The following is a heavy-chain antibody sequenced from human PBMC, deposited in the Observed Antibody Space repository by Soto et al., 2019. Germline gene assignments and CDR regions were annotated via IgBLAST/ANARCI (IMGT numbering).Heavy chain of an antibody. D-gene: IGHD3-3*01. CDR3: AIPGFWSGYLPFDY. J-gene: IGHJ4*02. Sequence: GSLRLSCAASGFTFSSYAMSWVRQAPGKGLEWVSAISGSGGSTYYADSVKGRFTISRDNSKNTLYLQMNSLRAEDTAVYYCAIPGFWSGYLPFDYWGQGTLVTVSS. CDR1: GFTFSSYA. CDR2: ISGSGGST. V-gene: IGHV3-23*01.